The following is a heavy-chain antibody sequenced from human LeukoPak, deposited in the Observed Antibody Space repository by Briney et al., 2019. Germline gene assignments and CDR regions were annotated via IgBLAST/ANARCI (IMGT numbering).Heavy chain of an antibody. CDR1: GYTFTGYY. J-gene: IGHJ4*02. CDR3: ARDVGDYYGSGSYYCFDY. CDR2: INPNSGGT. D-gene: IGHD3-10*01. V-gene: IGHV1-2*02. Sequence: ASVKVSCKASGYTFTGYYMHWVRQAPGQGLEWMGWINPNSGGTNYAQTFQGRVTMTRDTSISTAYMELSRLRSDDTAVYYCARDVGDYYGSGSYYCFDYWGQGTLVTVSS.